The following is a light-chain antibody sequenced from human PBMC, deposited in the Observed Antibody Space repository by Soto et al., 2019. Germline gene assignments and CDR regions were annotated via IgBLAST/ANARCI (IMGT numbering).Light chain of an antibody. CDR1: QSVSSSY. Sequence: EVVLRQSTGTLSLTPGERATRSCRASQSVSSSYLAWYQQKPGQAPRLLIYGASSRATGIPDRFSGSGSGTDFTLTISRLEPEDFAVYYCQQYNTWPRTFGQGTKVDIK. V-gene: IGKV3-20*01. J-gene: IGKJ1*01. CDR3: QQYNTWPRT. CDR2: GAS.